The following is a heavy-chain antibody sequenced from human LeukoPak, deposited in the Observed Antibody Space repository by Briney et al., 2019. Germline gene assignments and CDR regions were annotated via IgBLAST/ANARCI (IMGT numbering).Heavy chain of an antibody. CDR2: INPNSGGT. J-gene: IGHJ5*02. Sequence: ASVKVSCKASGYTFTGYYMHWVRQAPGQGLEWMGWINPNSGGTNYAQKSQGRVTMTRDTSISTAYMELSRLRSDDTAVYYCARDPRVYCGGDCYSVNPWGQGTLVTVSS. CDR1: GYTFTGYY. D-gene: IGHD2-21*02. V-gene: IGHV1-2*02. CDR3: ARDPRVYCGGDCYSVNP.